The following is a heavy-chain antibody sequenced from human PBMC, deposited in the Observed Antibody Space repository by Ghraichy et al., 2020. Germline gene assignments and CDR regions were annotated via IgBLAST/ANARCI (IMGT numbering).Heavy chain of an antibody. V-gene: IGHV3-48*02. CDR2: IGGTTSTI. CDR1: GFTFGSYS. Sequence: GGSLRLSCAASGFTFGSYSMNWVRQAPGKGLEWVSYIGGTTSTIYYADSVKGRFTISRDNAKSSLYLQMDSLRDDDTTVYYCVRDLVLSGTLWHWGQGTLVTVSP. J-gene: IGHJ4*02. D-gene: IGHD1-20*01. CDR3: VRDLVLSGTLWH.